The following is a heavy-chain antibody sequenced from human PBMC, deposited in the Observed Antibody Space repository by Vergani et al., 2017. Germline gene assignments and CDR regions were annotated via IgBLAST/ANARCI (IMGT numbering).Heavy chain of an antibody. CDR3: ARGLQHSSSSGVKY. V-gene: IGHV4-4*02. CDR2: IYHSGST. Sequence: QVQLQESGPGLVKPSGTLSLTCAVSGGSISSSNWWSLVRQPPGKGLEWIGEIYHSGSTNYNPSLKSRVTISVDTSKNQFSLKLSSVTAADTAVYYCARGLQHSSSSGVKYWGQGTLVTVSS. CDR1: GGSISSSNW. D-gene: IGHD6-6*01. J-gene: IGHJ4*02.